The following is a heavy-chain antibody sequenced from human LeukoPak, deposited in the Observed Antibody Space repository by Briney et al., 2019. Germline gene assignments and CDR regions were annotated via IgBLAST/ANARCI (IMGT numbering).Heavy chain of an antibody. J-gene: IGHJ4*02. D-gene: IGHD1-26*01. Sequence: ASVKVSCKVSGYTLTELSMHWVRQAPGKGLEWMGGFDPEDGETIYAQKFQGRVTMTEDTSTDTAYMELSSLRSEDTAVYYCATNSLKHSGSYPLDYWGQGTLVTVSS. CDR3: ATNSLKHSGSYPLDY. CDR2: FDPEDGET. CDR1: GYTLTELS. V-gene: IGHV1-24*01.